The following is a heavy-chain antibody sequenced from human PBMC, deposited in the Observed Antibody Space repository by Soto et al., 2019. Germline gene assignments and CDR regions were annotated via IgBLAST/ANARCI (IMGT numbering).Heavy chain of an antibody. J-gene: IGHJ4*02. D-gene: IGHD3-3*01. V-gene: IGHV3-11*06. CDR3: ARVGSFWSGYYFFDY. CDR2: ISSSSSYT. Sequence: PGGSLRLSCAASGFTFSDYYMSWIRQAPGKGLEWVSYISSSSSYTNYADSVKGRFTISRDNAKNSLYLQMNSLRAEDTAVYYCARVGSFWSGYYFFDYWGQGTLVTVYS. CDR1: GFTFSDYY.